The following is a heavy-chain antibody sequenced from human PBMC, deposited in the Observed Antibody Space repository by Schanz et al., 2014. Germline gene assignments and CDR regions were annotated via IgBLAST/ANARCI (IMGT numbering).Heavy chain of an antibody. Sequence: QVQLVESGGGVVQFGRSLRLSCVASGFTFSSYGMHWVRQAPGKGLEWVSVIYSGIGAYYADSVKDRFTVSRDNSKNTVYLQMNRLRAEDTAVYYCASPSGYSDYGTYFDFWGQGTLVTVSS. V-gene: IGHV3-NL1*01. CDR3: ASPSGYSDYGTYFDF. D-gene: IGHD5-12*01. CDR2: IYSGIGA. CDR1: GFTFSSYG. J-gene: IGHJ4*02.